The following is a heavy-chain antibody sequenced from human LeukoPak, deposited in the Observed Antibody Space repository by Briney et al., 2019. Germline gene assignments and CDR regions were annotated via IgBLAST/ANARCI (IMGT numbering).Heavy chain of an antibody. Sequence: GGSLRLSCAASGFTFSSYWMSWVRQAPGKGLEWVAVISYDGSNKYYADSVKGRFTISRDNSKNTLYLQMNSLRAEDTAVYYCAKDDLELRGYSYGLIDYWGQGTLVTVSS. CDR2: ISYDGSNK. D-gene: IGHD5-18*01. CDR3: AKDDLELRGYSYGLIDY. V-gene: IGHV3-30*18. CDR1: GFTFSSYW. J-gene: IGHJ4*02.